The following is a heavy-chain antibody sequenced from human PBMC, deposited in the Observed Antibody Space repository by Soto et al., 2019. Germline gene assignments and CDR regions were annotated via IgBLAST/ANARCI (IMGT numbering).Heavy chain of an antibody. CDR2: IYHSGYT. Sequence: PSETLSLTCNVSAGYISTGNYYWSWIRQSPGKGLEWIGDIYHSGYTNYNPSFESRVTISIDTSKNQFSLNLTSVTAADTAVYYCARERSIFGVVTFDFWGQGTLVTVSS. D-gene: IGHD3-3*01. J-gene: IGHJ4*02. CDR1: AGYISTGNYY. V-gene: IGHV4-61*01. CDR3: ARERSIFGVVTFDF.